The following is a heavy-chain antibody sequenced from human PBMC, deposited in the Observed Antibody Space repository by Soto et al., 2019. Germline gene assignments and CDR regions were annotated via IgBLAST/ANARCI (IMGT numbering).Heavy chain of an antibody. CDR2: IYWDGDK. V-gene: IGHV2-5*02. Sequence: SGPTLVNPTQTLTLTCSFSGFSIITSGVGVGCIRQPPGKSLEWLAFIYWDGDKRYSPSLRSRLTIAKDTSKNEVVLTMTNMDPEDTATYFCAHRVHGSDTGWNTGIFDYWGHGTLVTVSS. D-gene: IGHD1-1*01. CDR1: GFSIITSGVG. J-gene: IGHJ4*01. CDR3: AHRVHGSDTGWNTGIFDY.